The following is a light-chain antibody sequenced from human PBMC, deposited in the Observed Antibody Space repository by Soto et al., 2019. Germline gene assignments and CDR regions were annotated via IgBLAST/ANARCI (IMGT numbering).Light chain of an antibody. CDR1: QSVSSN. CDR3: QQYGSSLWT. J-gene: IGKJ1*01. Sequence: EIVMTQSPATLSVSPGERATFSCRASQSVSSNLAWYQQKPGQAPRLLIYGASNRATGIPDRFSGSGSGTDFTLTISRLEPEDIAVYYCQQYGSSLWTFGQGTKVDIK. CDR2: GAS. V-gene: IGKV3-20*01.